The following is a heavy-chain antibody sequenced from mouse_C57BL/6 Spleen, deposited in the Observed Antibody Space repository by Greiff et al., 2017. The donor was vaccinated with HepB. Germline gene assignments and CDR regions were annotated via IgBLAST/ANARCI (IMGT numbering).Heavy chain of an antibody. J-gene: IGHJ4*01. CDR2: ISDGGSYT. Sequence: EVHLVESGGGLVKPGGSLKLSCAASGFTFSSYAMSWVRQTPEKRLEWVATISDGGSYTYYPDNVKGRCTISRDNAKNNLYLQMSHLKSEDTAMYYCARDHVMDYWGQGTSVTVSS. CDR1: GFTFSSYA. CDR3: ARDHVMDY. V-gene: IGHV5-4*01.